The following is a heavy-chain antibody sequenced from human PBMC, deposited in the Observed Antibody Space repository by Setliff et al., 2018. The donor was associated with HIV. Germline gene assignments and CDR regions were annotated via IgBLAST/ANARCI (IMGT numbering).Heavy chain of an antibody. CDR1: GFTFSRYS. D-gene: IGHD3-3*01. CDR2: ISSSGSKI. CDR3: ARSPSYYDFWSGYSDDAFDI. Sequence: GGSLRLSCAASGFTFSRYSMNWVRQAPGKGLEWVSSISSSGSKIYYAWSVKGRFTVSRDNAKNSLYLQMNSLRAKDTAVYYCARSPSYYDFWSGYSDDAFDIWGQGTRVTVSS. V-gene: IGHV3-21*06. J-gene: IGHJ3*02.